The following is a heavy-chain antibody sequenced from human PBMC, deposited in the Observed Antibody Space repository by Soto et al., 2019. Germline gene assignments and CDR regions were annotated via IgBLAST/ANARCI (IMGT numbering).Heavy chain of an antibody. V-gene: IGHV3-7*04. J-gene: IGHJ3*02. CDR3: ARDSGGGWAFDM. CDR2: IKPDGSEK. D-gene: IGHD2-15*01. CDR1: GFTFGRSW. Sequence: EVQLVESGGGLVQPGESLRLSCAASGFTFGRSWMTWVRQAPGKGLEWVANIKPDGSEKDYVDSVKGRFTISRDNAQNSLYLQLNSLRVEDTAVYYCARDSGGGWAFDMWGQGTTVTVSS.